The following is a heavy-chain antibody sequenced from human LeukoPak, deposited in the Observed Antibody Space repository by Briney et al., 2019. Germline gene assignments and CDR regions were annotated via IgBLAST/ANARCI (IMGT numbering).Heavy chain of an antibody. D-gene: IGHD3-9*01. CDR3: AAQYYDILTGYLGWFDP. V-gene: IGHV1-2*02. Sequence: ASVKVSCKASGYILTDYYMHWVRQAPGQGLEWMGWINPNSGDTNYAQKFQGRVTMTRDTSISTAYMELSRLRSDDTAVYYCAAQYYDILTGYLGWFDPWGQGTLVTVSS. CDR1: GYILTDYY. J-gene: IGHJ5*02. CDR2: INPNSGDT.